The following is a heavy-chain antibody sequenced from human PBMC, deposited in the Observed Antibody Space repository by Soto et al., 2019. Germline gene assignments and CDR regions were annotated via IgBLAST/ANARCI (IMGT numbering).Heavy chain of an antibody. CDR2: ISWNSGSI. D-gene: IGHD1-1*01. V-gene: IGHV3-9*01. CDR1: GFTFDDYA. Sequence: PGGSLRLSCAASGFTFDDYAMHWVRQAPGKGLEWVSGISWNSGSIGYADSVKGRFTISRDNAKNSLYLQMNSLRAEDTALYYCAKGLGYGNKLYPWYNTWFDPWGQGTLVTVSS. J-gene: IGHJ5*02. CDR3: AKGLGYGNKLYPWYNTWFDP.